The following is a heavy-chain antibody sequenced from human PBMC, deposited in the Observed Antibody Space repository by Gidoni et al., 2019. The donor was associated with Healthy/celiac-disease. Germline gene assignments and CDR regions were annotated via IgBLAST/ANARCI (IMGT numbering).Heavy chain of an antibody. V-gene: IGHV3-21*01. J-gene: IGHJ4*02. CDR2: ISSSSSYI. CDR1: GFTFSSYS. D-gene: IGHD4-17*01. CDR3: ARDLGGEAMTTVPTGPNDY. Sequence: EVQLVESGGGLVKPGGSRRLSCAASGFTFSSYSMNWVRQAPGKGLEWVSSISSSSSYIYYADSVKGRFTISRDNAKNSLYLPMNSLRAEDTAVYYCARDLGGEAMTTVPTGPNDYWGQGTLVTVSS.